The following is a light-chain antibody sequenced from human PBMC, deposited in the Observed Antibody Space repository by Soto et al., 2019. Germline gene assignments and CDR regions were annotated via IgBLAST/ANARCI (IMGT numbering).Light chain of an antibody. V-gene: IGKV1-9*01. CDR3: QQLNSYPIT. CDR2: AAS. Sequence: DIQLTQSPSFLSASVGDRVTITCRASQGISSYLSWYQQKPGKAPNLLIYAASTLQSGVPSRFSGSGSGTESTLTISSLQPEDFATYYCQQLNSYPITFGQGTRLEMK. J-gene: IGKJ5*01. CDR1: QGISSY.